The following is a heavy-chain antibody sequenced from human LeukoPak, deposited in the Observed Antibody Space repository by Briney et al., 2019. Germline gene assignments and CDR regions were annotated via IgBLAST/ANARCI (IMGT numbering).Heavy chain of an antibody. V-gene: IGHV4-31*03. CDR2: IYYSGST. D-gene: IGHD5-12*01. Sequence: SQTLSLTCTVSGGSISSGGYYWSWIRQHPGKGLEWIGYIYYSGSTYYNPSLKSRVTISVDTSKNQFSLKLSSVTAADTAVYYCARRSSGYDWIPYFDYWGQGTLVTVSS. CDR1: GGSISSGGYY. J-gene: IGHJ4*02. CDR3: ARRSSGYDWIPYFDY.